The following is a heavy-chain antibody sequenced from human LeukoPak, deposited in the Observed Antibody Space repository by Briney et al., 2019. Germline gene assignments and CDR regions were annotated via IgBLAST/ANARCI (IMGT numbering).Heavy chain of an antibody. Sequence: GGSLRLSCAASGSTFSNYWMHWVRQAPWKGLVWVSRINPDGSRTDYADSVAGRFTISRDNAKNTLYLQMNSLRADDTAVYYCSWDHTGKEDIWGQGTMVTVSS. D-gene: IGHD1-26*01. J-gene: IGHJ3*02. CDR1: GSTFSNYW. V-gene: IGHV3-74*01. CDR2: INPDGSRT. CDR3: SWDHTGKEDI.